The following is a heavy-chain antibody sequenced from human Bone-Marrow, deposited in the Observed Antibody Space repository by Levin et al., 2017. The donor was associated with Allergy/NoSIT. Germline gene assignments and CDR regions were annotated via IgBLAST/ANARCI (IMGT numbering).Heavy chain of an antibody. CDR1: GFNVDDYA. CDR3: VKSISVDGSYFDH. CDR2: ITWNRGKK. Sequence: GGSLRLSCAVSGFNVDDYAMHWVRQAPGKGLEWVSGITWNRGKKDYADSVMGRFTISRDSVKNSLYLEMNSLRGADTALYYSVKSISVDGSYFDHWGQGTLVTVSS. D-gene: IGHD5-24*01. V-gene: IGHV3-9*01. J-gene: IGHJ4*02.